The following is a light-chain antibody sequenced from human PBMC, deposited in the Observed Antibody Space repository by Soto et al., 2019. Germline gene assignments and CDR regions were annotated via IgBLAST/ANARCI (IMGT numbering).Light chain of an antibody. J-gene: IGKJ5*01. CDR3: QQSYSSYPIT. Sequence: IQLTQSSATLCASVWYSVTITYPASQSISHWLAWYQQKPGKATKFLISAASRLQSGVPPRFSGSGSGTDFTLTINSLRPEDFAYYYCQQSYSSYPITFGPGTRLEIK. V-gene: IGKV1-39*01. CDR2: AAS. CDR1: QSISHW.